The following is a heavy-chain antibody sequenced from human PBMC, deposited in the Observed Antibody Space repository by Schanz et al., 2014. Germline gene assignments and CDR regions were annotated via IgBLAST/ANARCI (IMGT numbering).Heavy chain of an antibody. D-gene: IGHD3-3*01. J-gene: IGHJ5*02. V-gene: IGHV1-2*06. Sequence: QVQLIQSGPEVKKPGASVKVSCKASGYTFTNHYLHWVRQAPGQGLEWMGRISPSSGGTNYAQNFQGRDTMTKDTPINPVYMELSTLTSDDTAVYYCARESVSRTRLFDPWGQGTLVTVSS. CDR1: GYTFTNHY. CDR2: ISPSSGGT. CDR3: ARESVSRTRLFDP.